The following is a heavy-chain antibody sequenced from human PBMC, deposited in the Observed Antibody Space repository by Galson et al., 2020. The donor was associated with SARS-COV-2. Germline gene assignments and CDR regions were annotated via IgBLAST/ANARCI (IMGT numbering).Heavy chain of an antibody. J-gene: IGHJ6*02. D-gene: IGHD3-22*01. CDR2: MNPKSGNP. Sequence: ASVLVSCKASGYTFTSYDINWVRQATGHGLAWKGWMNPKSGNPGYAQNFQGRVTMTRNTSISTAYMKLSSLRSEDTAVYYCARGLSPMYDDSSGYYVRGYYGKDVCSQGNTVTGPS. CDR1: GYTFTSYD. V-gene: IGHV1-8*02. CDR3: ARGLSPMYDDSSGYYVRGYYGKDV.